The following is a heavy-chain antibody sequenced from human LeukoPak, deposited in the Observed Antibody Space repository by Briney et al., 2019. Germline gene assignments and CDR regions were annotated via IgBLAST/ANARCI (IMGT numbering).Heavy chain of an antibody. CDR1: GFPLSHLS. V-gene: IGHV3-21*01. D-gene: IGHD2-2*02. CDR2: VRTSGRYN. J-gene: IGHJ4*02. Sequence: PRGSPKHSFAGSGFPLSHLSMNRVPPAPGKGLEWDASVRTSGRYNYYEASVKGRVTISRDNSKNSLYLQMNSLRAEDTAVYYCARDVSSSISCYTDWGQGTLVTVSS. CDR3: ARDVSSSISCYTD.